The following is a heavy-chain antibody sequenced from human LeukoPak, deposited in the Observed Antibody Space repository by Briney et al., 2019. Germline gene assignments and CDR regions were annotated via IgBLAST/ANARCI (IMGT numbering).Heavy chain of an antibody. D-gene: IGHD4-11*01. J-gene: IGHJ4*02. V-gene: IGHV4-61*02. CDR3: ARVSTTVAVKY. CDR1: GGSISSGSYY. CDR2: IYTSGST. Sequence: SQTLSLTCTVSGGSISSGSYYWSWIRQPAGKGLEWIGRIYTSGSTNYNPSLKSRVTISVDTSKNQFSLKLSSATAAGTAVYYCARVSTTVAVKYWGQGILVTISS.